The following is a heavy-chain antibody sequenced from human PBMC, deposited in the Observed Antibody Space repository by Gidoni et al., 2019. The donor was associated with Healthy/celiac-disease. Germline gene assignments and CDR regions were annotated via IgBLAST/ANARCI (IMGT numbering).Heavy chain of an antibody. V-gene: IGHV4-30-4*01. J-gene: IGHJ5*02. Sequence: QVQLQESGPGLVKPSQTLSLTCTVSGGSISSGAYYWSWIRQPPGKGLEWIGYIYYSGSTYYNPSLKSRVTISVDTSKNQFSLKLSSVTAADTAVYYCARGRGDLEGGFSDFWSGYYRSDWFDPWGQGTLVTVSS. D-gene: IGHD3-3*01. CDR3: ARGRGDLEGGFSDFWSGYYRSDWFDP. CDR2: IYYSGST. CDR1: GGSISSGAYY.